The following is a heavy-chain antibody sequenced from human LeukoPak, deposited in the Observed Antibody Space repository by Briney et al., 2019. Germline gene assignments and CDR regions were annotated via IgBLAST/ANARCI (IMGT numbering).Heavy chain of an antibody. CDR1: GGSISSYY. V-gene: IGHV4-59*08. CDR3: ARTGYSSSWYLIDY. Sequence: SETLSLTCTVSGGSISSYYWSWIRQPPGKGLEWIGYIYYSGSTNYNPFLKSRVTISVDTSKNQFSLKLSSVTAADTAVYYCARTGYSSSWYLIDYWGQGTLVTVSS. J-gene: IGHJ4*02. CDR2: IYYSGST. D-gene: IGHD6-13*01.